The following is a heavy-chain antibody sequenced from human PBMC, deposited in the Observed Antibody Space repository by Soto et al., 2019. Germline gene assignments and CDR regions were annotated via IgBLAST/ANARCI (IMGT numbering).Heavy chain of an antibody. CDR2: ISGGGGST. CDR3: AKDHSVSGRPDTWSIAARGDFDY. D-gene: IGHD6-6*01. J-gene: IGHJ4*02. V-gene: IGHV3-23*01. CDR1: GFIFSNYA. Sequence: EVQLLESGGGLVQPGGSLRVSCAASGFIFSNYAMNWVRQAPGKGLEWVSGISGGGGSTYYADSVKGRFTISRDNSKNTLYVQMNSLRAEDAALYYCAKDHSVSGRPDTWSIAARGDFDYWGQGTLVTVSS.